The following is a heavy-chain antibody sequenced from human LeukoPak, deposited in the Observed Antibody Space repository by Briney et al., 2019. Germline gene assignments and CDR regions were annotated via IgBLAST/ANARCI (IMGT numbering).Heavy chain of an antibody. CDR2: INHSGST. CDR3: ARKELRRYFDY. D-gene: IGHD1-26*01. V-gene: IGHV4-34*01. Sequence: PSETLSLTCAVYGGSFSGYYWSWIRQPPGKGLEWFGEINHSGSTNYNPSLKSRVTISVDTTKNQFSLKLSSVTAADTAVYYCARKELRRYFDYWGQRTLVTVSS. CDR1: GGSFSGYY. J-gene: IGHJ4*02.